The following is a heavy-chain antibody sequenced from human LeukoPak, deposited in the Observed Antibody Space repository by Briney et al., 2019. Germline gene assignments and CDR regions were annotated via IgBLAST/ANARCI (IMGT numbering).Heavy chain of an antibody. CDR3: AGDHQDYGANSALWY. CDR2: IQTSGST. CDR1: GVSISRYY. D-gene: IGHD4-23*01. Sequence: SETLSLTCTVSGVSISRYYWSWIRQPAGKGLEWIGRIQTSGSTNYNPSLKSRIIMSVDTSKNQFSLKLTSVTAADMAVYYCAGDHQDYGANSALWYWGQGTLVIVSS. V-gene: IGHV4-4*07. J-gene: IGHJ4*02.